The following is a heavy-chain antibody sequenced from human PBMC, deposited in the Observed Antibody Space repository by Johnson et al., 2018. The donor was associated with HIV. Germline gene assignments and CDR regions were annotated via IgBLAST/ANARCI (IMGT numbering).Heavy chain of an antibody. V-gene: IGHV3-20*03. D-gene: IGHD1-14*01. Sequence: MLLVESGGGLLRPGGTLRLSFAAPGFRFEDNGMNWVRPVSGKGLEWVSGINWHGGSTYDANSVKGRFTISRDNSKNTLYLQMGSLRAEDMAVYYCAREGPEPWAFDIWGQGTMVTVSS. CDR3: AREGPEPWAFDI. CDR1: GFRFEDNG. CDR2: INWHGGST. J-gene: IGHJ3*02.